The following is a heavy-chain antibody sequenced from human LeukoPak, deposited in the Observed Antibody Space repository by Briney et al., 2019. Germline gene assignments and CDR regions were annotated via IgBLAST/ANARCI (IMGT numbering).Heavy chain of an antibody. D-gene: IGHD6-13*01. V-gene: IGHV1-2*04. CDR2: INPNSGGT. J-gene: IGHJ4*02. CDR1: GGTFSSYA. Sequence: ASVKVSCKASGGTFSSYAISWVRQAPGQGLEWMGWINPNSGGTKYAQTFQGWVTMTRDTSISTAYMELSRLRSDDTAVYYCALNRRGIAAAGTDGDYYFDYWGQGTLVTVSS. CDR3: ALNRRGIAAAGTDGDYYFDY.